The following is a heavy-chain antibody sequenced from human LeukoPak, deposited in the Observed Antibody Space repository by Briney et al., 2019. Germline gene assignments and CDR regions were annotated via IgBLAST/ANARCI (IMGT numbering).Heavy chain of an antibody. CDR2: ITHSGST. CDR1: GGSFSGYY. J-gene: IGHJ5*02. V-gene: IGHV4-34*01. CDR3: ARRRGGYSYGKYNWFDP. D-gene: IGHD5-18*01. Sequence: PSETLSLTCAVYGGSFSGYYWSGIRQPPGKGQEWIGEITHSGSTNYNPSLKSRVTRSVDTSKNQFSLKLSSVTAADTAVYYCARRRGGYSYGKYNWFDPWGQGTLVTVSS.